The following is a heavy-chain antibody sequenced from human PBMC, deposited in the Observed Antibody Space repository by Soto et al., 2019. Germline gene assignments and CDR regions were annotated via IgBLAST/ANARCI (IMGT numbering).Heavy chain of an antibody. J-gene: IGHJ6*02. V-gene: IGHV3-48*03. CDR3: ARDSWAIFGVPAGEYYAMDV. CDR1: GFTFSSYE. CDR2: ISSSGSTI. Sequence: GGSLRLSCAASGFTFSSYEMNWVRQAPGKGLEWVSYISSSGSTIYYADSVKGRFTISRDNAKNSLYLQMNSLRAEDTAVYYCARDSWAIFGVPAGEYYAMDVWGQGTTVTVSS. D-gene: IGHD3-3*01.